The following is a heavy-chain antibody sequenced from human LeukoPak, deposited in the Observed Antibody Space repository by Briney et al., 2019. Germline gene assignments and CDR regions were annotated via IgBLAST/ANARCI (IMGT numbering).Heavy chain of an antibody. CDR3: ARDLIAAAGLDY. Sequence: GASVKVSCKASGYTFTGYYMHWVRQAPGQGLEWMGWIIPSSGGTNSAQKFQGRVTMTRDTSTSTAYMELSRLRSDDTAVYYCARDLIAAAGLDYWGQGTLVTVSS. D-gene: IGHD6-13*01. V-gene: IGHV1-2*02. CDR1: GYTFTGYY. CDR2: IIPSSGGT. J-gene: IGHJ4*02.